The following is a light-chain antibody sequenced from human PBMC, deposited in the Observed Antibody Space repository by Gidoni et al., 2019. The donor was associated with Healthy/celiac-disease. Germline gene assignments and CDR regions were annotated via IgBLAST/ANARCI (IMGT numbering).Light chain of an antibody. J-gene: IGKJ4*01. V-gene: IGKV1-9*01. CDR1: QDISSY. CDR2: AAS. CDR3: QQLDSYPRGLS. Sequence: IQLPPSPSSLSASVGDRVTITCRASQDISSYLAWYQQKPGKAPKLLIYAASTLQSGVPSRFSGSGSGTDFTLTISSLQPEDIATYYCQQLDSYPRGLSFGGGTKVEIK.